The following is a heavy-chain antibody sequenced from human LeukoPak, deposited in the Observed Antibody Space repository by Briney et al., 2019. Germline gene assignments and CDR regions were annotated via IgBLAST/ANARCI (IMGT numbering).Heavy chain of an antibody. CDR2: RHSTGNS. CDR1: KDPIISFDHS. D-gene: IGHD3-22*01. J-gene: IGHJ4*02. CDR3: ASEVDKHYDSSGGY. Sequence: SETLSLTCDVSKDPIISFDHSWSWIRHFPGKGLEWMGYRHSTGNSYYNPSLRGRVFISEDSSTGHLSLTLSFVTAADTAVYYCASEVDKHYDSSGGYWGQGTLVTVSS. V-gene: IGHV4-30-4*07.